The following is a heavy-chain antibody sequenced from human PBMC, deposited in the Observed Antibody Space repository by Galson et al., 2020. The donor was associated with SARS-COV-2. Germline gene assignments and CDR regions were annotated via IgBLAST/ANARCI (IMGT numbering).Heavy chain of an antibody. Sequence: SETLSLTCTVSGGSISSYYWSWIRQPPGKGLEWIGYIYYSGSTNYNPSLKSRVTISVDTSKNQFSLKLSSVTAADTAVYYCARDLIAAAGSGYYGMDVWGQGTTVTVSS. V-gene: IGHV4-59*01. D-gene: IGHD6-13*01. J-gene: IGHJ6*02. CDR2: IYYSGST. CDR1: GGSISSYY. CDR3: ARDLIAAAGSGYYGMDV.